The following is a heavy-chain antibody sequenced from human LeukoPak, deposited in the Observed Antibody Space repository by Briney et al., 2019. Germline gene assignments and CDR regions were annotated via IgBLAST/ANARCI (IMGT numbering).Heavy chain of an antibody. V-gene: IGHV3-23*01. Sequence: QPGGSPRLSCAASGFTFSSYAMSWVRQAPGKGLEWVSAISGSGGSTYYADSVKGRFTISRDNSKNTLYLQMNSLRAEDTAVYYCAKDEDNYDFWSGYDGMDVWGQGTTVTVSS. CDR2: ISGSGGST. D-gene: IGHD3-3*01. CDR1: GFTFSSYA. J-gene: IGHJ6*02. CDR3: AKDEDNYDFWSGYDGMDV.